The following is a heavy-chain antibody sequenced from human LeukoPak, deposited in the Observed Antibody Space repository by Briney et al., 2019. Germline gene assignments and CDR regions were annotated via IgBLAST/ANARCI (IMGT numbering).Heavy chain of an antibody. CDR1: GFSFSSYW. D-gene: IGHD3-9*01. V-gene: IGHV3-21*06. J-gene: IGHJ4*02. CDR3: ASHYDIDY. Sequence: PGGSLRLSCAASGFSFSSYWMSWVRQAPGKGLEWVSSISSGSSYIYYADSMKGRFTVSRDNAKNSLYLQMNSLKAEDTAVYFCASHYDIDYWGQGTLVTVSS. CDR2: ISSGSSYI.